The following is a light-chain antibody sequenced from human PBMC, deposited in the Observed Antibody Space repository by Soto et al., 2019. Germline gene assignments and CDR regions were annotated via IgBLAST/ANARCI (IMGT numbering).Light chain of an antibody. Sequence: QSALTQPASVSGSPGQSITISCTGTSSDVGGYNYVSWYQQHPGKAPKLMVDNVSNRPSGVSNRFSGSKSGNTASLTISGLQAEDEGHYYCSSFTSTNTVLFGGGTKLPVL. J-gene: IGLJ2*01. CDR3: SSFTSTNTVL. CDR1: SSDVGGYNY. CDR2: NVS. V-gene: IGLV2-14*01.